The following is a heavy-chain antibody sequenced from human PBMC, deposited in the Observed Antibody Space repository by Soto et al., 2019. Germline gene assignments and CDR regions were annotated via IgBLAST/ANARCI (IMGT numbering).Heavy chain of an antibody. Sequence: SVKVSCKASGGTFSSYAISWVRQAPGQGLEWMGGIIPIFGTANYAQKFQGRATTTADKPTSTAYMELSSLRSEDTAVYYCARGTNVLRYFDWTQRKYYYYGMDVWGQGTTVTV. V-gene: IGHV1-69*06. CDR1: GGTFSSYA. CDR3: ARGTNVLRYFDWTQRKYYYYGMDV. D-gene: IGHD3-9*01. CDR2: IIPIFGTA. J-gene: IGHJ6*02.